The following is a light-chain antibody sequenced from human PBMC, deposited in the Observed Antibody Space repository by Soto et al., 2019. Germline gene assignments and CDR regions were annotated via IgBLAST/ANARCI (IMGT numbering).Light chain of an antibody. Sequence: DIQMTHSPSTLSASVGYGVTITCRASQSIGTWLAWYQQKPGKAPKVLIYDVSTLKSGVPSRFSGIASAKEFTLSISSLQPDDFATYCCQQYKSYWTFGQGTKVDIK. CDR1: QSIGTW. V-gene: IGKV1-5*01. CDR2: DVS. J-gene: IGKJ1*01. CDR3: QQYKSYWT.